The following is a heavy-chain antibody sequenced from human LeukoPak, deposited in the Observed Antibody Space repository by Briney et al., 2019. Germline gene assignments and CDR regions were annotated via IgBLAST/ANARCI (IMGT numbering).Heavy chain of an antibody. J-gene: IGHJ6*02. Sequence: GGSLRLSCAASGFTFSSYAMSWVRQAPGRGLEWVSSISSSSSYIYYADSVKGRFTISRDNAKNSLYLQMNSLRAEDTAVYYCARGVSNYGDYYYYYGMDVWGQGTTVTVSS. D-gene: IGHD4-17*01. CDR1: GFTFSSYA. CDR3: ARGVSNYGDYYYYYGMDV. CDR2: ISSSSSYI. V-gene: IGHV3-21*01.